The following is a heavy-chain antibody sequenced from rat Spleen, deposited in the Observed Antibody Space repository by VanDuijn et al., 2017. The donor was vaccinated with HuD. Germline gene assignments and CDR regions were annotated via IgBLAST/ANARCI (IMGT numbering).Heavy chain of an antibody. CDR1: GFTFSDYY. CDR3: ATKEN. Sequence: EVQLVESDGGLVQPGRSLKLSCAASGFTFSDYYMAWVRQAPTKGLEWVATISDDGSSTYYRDSVKGRFTISRDNAKNTLYLQMDSLRSEDTATYYCATKENWGQGVMVTVSS. J-gene: IGHJ2*01. V-gene: IGHV5-7*01. CDR2: ISDDGSST. D-gene: IGHD3-1*01.